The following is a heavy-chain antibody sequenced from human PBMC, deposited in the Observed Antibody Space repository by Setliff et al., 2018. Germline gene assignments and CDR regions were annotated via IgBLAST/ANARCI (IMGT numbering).Heavy chain of an antibody. CDR1: GYTFTSYD. CDR2: MNPNSGNT. CDR3: AREVLPLVREEAFYI. J-gene: IGHJ3*02. V-gene: IGHV1-8*02. Sequence: ASVKVSCKASGYTFTSYDINWVRQATGQGLEWMGWMNPNSGNTGYAQKFQGRVTMTRNTSISTAYMELSSLRSEDTAVHYCAREVLPLVREEAFYIWGQGTMVTVSS. D-gene: IGHD2-2*01.